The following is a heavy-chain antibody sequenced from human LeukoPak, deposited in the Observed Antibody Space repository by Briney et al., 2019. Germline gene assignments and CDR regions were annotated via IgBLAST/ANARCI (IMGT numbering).Heavy chain of an antibody. CDR3: ARPLCGGDCYYDWFDP. CDR1: GFTFSSYA. CDR2: ISGSGGST. Sequence: GGSLRLSCAASGFTFSSYAMSWVRQAPGKGLEWVSAISGSGGSTYYADSVKGRFTISRDNAKNSLYLQMNSLRAEDTALYHCARPLCGGDCYYDWFDPWGQETLVTVSS. J-gene: IGHJ5*02. D-gene: IGHD2-21*01. V-gene: IGHV3-23*01.